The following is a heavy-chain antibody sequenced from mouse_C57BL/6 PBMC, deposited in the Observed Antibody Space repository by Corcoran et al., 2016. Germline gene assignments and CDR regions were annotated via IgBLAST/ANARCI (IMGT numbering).Heavy chain of an antibody. Sequence: EVQLQQSGPELVKPGASVKISCKASGYTFTDYYMNWVKQSHGKSLEWIGDINPNNGGTSYNQKFKGKATLTVDKSSSTAYMELRSLTSEDSAVYYCARGDGSSSMDYWGQGTSVTVSS. V-gene: IGHV1-26*01. D-gene: IGHD1-1*01. CDR1: GYTFTDYY. CDR2: INPNNGGT. J-gene: IGHJ4*01. CDR3: ARGDGSSSMDY.